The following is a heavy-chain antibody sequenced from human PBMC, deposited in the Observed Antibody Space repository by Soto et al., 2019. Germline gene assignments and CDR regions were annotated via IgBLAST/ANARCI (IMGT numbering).Heavy chain of an antibody. Sequence: QLQLQESGPGLVKPSETLSLTCTVSGGSISSFNYFWGWIRQPPGKGLEWIGSLYYSGNTYYNPSLQSRVTISVDTSKKQCTLTLRSVTAADTAVYYCARGGGSTFNWFDAWGQGTLVTVSP. V-gene: IGHV4-39*01. CDR1: GGSISSFNYF. D-gene: IGHD2-15*01. J-gene: IGHJ5*02. CDR3: ARGGGSTFNWFDA. CDR2: LYYSGNT.